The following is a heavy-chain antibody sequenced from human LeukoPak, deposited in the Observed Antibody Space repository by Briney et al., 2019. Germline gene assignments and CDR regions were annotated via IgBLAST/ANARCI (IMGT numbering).Heavy chain of an antibody. CDR2: INHSGST. D-gene: IGHD7-27*01. Sequence: PSETLSLTCAVYGGSFSGYYWSWIRQPPGKGLEWIGEINHSGSTNYNPSLKSRVTISVDTSKNQFSLKLSSVTAADTAVYYCARGTGNFDYWGRGTLVTVSS. CDR3: ARGTGNFDY. J-gene: IGHJ4*02. CDR1: GGSFSGYY. V-gene: IGHV4-34*01.